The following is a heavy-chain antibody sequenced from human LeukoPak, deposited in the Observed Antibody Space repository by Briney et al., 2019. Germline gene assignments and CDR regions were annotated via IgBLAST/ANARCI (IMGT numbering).Heavy chain of an antibody. CDR3: ASLYYDFWSGYYVFDY. J-gene: IGHJ4*02. V-gene: IGHV5-51*01. Sequence: GESLKISCKGSGYSFTSYWIGWVRQLHGKGLEWMGIIYPGVSDTRYSPSFQGQVTISADKSISTAYLQWSSLKASDTAMYYCASLYYDFWSGYYVFDYWGQGTLVTVSS. D-gene: IGHD3-3*01. CDR1: GYSFTSYW. CDR2: IYPGVSDT.